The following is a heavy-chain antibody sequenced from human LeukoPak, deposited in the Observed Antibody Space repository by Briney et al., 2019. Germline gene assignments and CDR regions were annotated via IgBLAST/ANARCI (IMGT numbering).Heavy chain of an antibody. D-gene: IGHD3-3*02. V-gene: IGHV4-34*01. CDR3: ARDISWFDP. CDR2: INHSGST. J-gene: IGHJ5*02. CDR1: GGSFSGYY. Sequence: PSETLSLTCAVYGGSFSGYYWSWIRQPPGKGLEWIEEINHSGSTNYNPSLKSRVTISVDTSKNQFSLKLSSVTAADTAVYYCARDISWFDPWGQGTLVTVSS.